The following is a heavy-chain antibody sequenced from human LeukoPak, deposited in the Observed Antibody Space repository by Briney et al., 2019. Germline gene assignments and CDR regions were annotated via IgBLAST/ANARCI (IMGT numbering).Heavy chain of an antibody. CDR2: ISSSSRTI. V-gene: IGHV3-48*01. D-gene: IGHD3-3*01. CDR1: GFTFSSYS. CDR3: ARDEGLRFLEWSPHYYYYMDV. J-gene: IGHJ6*03. Sequence: GGSLRLSCAASGFTFSSYSMNWVRQAPGKGLEWVSYISSSSRTIYYADSVKGRFTISRDNAKNSLYLQMNSLRAEDTAVYYCARDEGLRFLEWSPHYYYYMDVWGKGTTVTVSS.